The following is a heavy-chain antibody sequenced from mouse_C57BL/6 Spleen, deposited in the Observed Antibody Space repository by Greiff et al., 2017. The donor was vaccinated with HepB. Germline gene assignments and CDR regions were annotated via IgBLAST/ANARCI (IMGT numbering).Heavy chain of an antibody. CDR3: ARDRGGGSYFDY. D-gene: IGHD1-1*01. V-gene: IGHV5-4*01. J-gene: IGHJ2*01. CDR2: ISDGGSYT. Sequence: EVHLVESGGGLVKPGGSLKLSCAASGFTFSSYAMSWVRQTPEKRLEWVATISDGGSYTYYPDNVKGRFTISRDNAKNNLYLQMSHLKSEDTAMYYCARDRGGGSYFDYGGQGTTLTVSS. CDR1: GFTFSSYA.